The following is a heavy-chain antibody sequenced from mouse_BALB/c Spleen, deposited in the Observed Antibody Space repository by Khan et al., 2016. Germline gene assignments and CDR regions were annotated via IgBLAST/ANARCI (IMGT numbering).Heavy chain of an antibody. J-gene: IGHJ3*01. CDR2: INPDSYTI. V-gene: IGHV4-1*02. CDR1: GFDFSRYW. Sequence: EVKLLESGGGLVHPGGSLKLSCAASGFDFSRYWMSWVRQAPGKGLEWIGEINPDSYTINYTPSLKDKFIISRDNVKNTLYLQMSKVRSEDTALYYCARAGYYGYLAYWGQGTLVTVSA. D-gene: IGHD1-1*01. CDR3: ARAGYYGYLAY.